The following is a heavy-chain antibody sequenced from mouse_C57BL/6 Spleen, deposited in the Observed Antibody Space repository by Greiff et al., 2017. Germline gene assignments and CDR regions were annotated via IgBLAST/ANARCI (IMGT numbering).Heavy chain of an antibody. CDR1: GFTFKNTY. Sequence: EVQLQQSVAELVRPGASVKLSCTASGFTFKNTYMHWVKQRPEQGLEWIGRIDPANGNTKYAPKFQGKATLTADTSSNTAYLQLSSRTSDDPAIYYCATSCDGDNRPLADWGQGTLVTVSA. J-gene: IGHJ3*01. CDR2: IDPANGNT. D-gene: IGHD2-13*01. CDR3: ATSCDGDNRPLAD. V-gene: IGHV14-3*01.